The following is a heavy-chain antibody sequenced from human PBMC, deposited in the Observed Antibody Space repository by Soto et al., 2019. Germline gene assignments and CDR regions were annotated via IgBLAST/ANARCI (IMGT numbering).Heavy chain of an antibody. Sequence: EASVKVSCKASGFTFTSSAVQWVRQARGQRLEWIGWIVVGSGNTNYAQKFQERVTITRDMSTSTAYMELSSLRSEDTAVYYCAAVEMATIGTFDSWGQGTLVTVSS. CDR3: AAVEMATIGTFDS. CDR1: GFTFTSSA. CDR2: IVVGSGNT. J-gene: IGHJ4*02. D-gene: IGHD5-12*01. V-gene: IGHV1-58*01.